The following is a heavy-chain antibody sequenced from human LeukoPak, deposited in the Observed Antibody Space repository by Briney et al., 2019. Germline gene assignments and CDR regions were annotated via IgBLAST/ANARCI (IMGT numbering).Heavy chain of an antibody. V-gene: IGHV1-69*02. Sequence: SVKVSCKASGGTFSSYSISWVRQAPGQGLEWVGRIIPILAIANSAQKFQGRVTITADKSTSTAYMELSSLRSEDTAVYYCARLPAPSLDLKNWFDPWGQGTLVTVSS. CDR2: IIPILAIA. CDR1: GGTFSSYS. J-gene: IGHJ5*02. D-gene: IGHD3-16*02. CDR3: ARLPAPSLDLKNWFDP.